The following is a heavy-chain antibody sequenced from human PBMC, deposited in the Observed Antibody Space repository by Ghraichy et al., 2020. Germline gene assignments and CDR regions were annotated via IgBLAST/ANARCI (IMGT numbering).Heavy chain of an antibody. CDR1: GGSVSINGVT. CDR3: ARGNYGMDV. J-gene: IGHJ6*02. CDR2: TYYRSKWYN. V-gene: IGHV6-1*01. Sequence: SQTLSLTCAISGGSVSINGVTWNWIRQSPSRRLEWLGRTYYRSKWYNDYALSVRGRITINPDTSKNQFSLQLNSVTPEDTAVYYCARGNYGMDVWGQGTTVTVSS.